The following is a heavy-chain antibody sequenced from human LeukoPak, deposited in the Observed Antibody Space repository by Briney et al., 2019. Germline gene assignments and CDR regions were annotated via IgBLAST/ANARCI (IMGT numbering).Heavy chain of an antibody. Sequence: PGGSLRLSCAASGFPFSSYEMNWIRQAPGKGLEWVSYIATSGYTIYYADSVKGRFTISRDNAKNSPYLQMNSLRAEDTAVYYCARGYSSGYYAPFFDYWGQGTLVTVSS. V-gene: IGHV3-48*03. D-gene: IGHD3-22*01. CDR1: GFPFSSYE. CDR2: IATSGYTI. CDR3: ARGYSSGYYAPFFDY. J-gene: IGHJ4*02.